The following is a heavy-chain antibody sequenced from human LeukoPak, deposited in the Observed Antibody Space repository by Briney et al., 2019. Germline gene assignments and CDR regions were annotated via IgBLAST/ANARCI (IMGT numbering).Heavy chain of an antibody. V-gene: IGHV4-59*01. CDR1: GGSISNYY. Sequence: PSETLSLTCTVSGGSISNYYWSWIRQPPGRGLEWIGYIYYSGSTNYNPSLKSRVTISVDTSKNQFSLKLTSVTAADTAVYYCARVGRGAAAGFDYWGLGTLVTVSS. CDR2: IYYSGST. D-gene: IGHD6-13*01. CDR3: ARVGRGAAAGFDY. J-gene: IGHJ4*02.